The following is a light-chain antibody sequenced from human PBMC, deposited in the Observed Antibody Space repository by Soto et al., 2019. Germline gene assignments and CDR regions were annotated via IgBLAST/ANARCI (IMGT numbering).Light chain of an antibody. V-gene: IGKV1-27*01. J-gene: IGKJ3*01. CDR1: QGIRNS. CDR3: QKYDSDPRT. CDR2: AAS. Sequence: DIQMTQSPSSLSASVGDRVTITCRASQGIRNSLAWYQHKPGKVPKLLIYAASTLQPGVPFRFSGSGSGTDFTLTIGSLQPEDVATYYCQKYDSDPRTFGPGTKVYGK.